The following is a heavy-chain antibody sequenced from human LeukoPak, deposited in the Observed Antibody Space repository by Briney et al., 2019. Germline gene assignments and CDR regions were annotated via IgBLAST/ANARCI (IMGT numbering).Heavy chain of an antibody. J-gene: IGHJ4*02. V-gene: IGHV3-15*01. CDR3: TTTSYNWNDRLDY. CDR1: GFTFSNAW. Sequence: GGSLRLSCAASGFTFSNAWMSWVRQAPGKGLEWVGRIKSKTDGGTTDYAAPVKGRSTISRDDSKNTLYLQMNSLKTEDTAVYYCTTTSYNWNDRLDYWGQGTLVTVSS. D-gene: IGHD1-1*01. CDR2: IKSKTDGGTT.